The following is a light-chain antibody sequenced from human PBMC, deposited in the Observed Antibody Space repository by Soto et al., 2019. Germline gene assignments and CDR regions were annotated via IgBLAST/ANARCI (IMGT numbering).Light chain of an antibody. J-gene: IGKJ3*01. Sequence: DIEMTQSPSSLSASVGDRVTITCRASQSISSHLDWYQHKPGAAPRLLIYAASTLHTGVPSRFSGSGPGTDFTLTISSLQPEDFATYFYQHSFTSLPHTFGPGTKVDIK. CDR1: QSISSH. CDR2: AAS. CDR3: QHSFTSLPHT. V-gene: IGKV1-39*01.